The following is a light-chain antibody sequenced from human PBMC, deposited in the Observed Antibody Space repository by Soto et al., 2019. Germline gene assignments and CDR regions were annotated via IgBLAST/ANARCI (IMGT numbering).Light chain of an antibody. J-gene: IGKJ5*01. CDR2: AAA. CDR3: QQLNTYPIT. CDR1: QGISNY. V-gene: IGKV1-9*01. Sequence: DIQLTQSPSFLSASVGDRVTITFRASQGISNYLAWYQQKPGEGPKLLIYAAATLQSGVPSRFSGSGSGTEFTLTISSLQPEDFATYYCQQLNTYPITFGQGTRLQIK.